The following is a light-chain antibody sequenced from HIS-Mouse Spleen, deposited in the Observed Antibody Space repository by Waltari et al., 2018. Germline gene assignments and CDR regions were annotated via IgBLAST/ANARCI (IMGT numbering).Light chain of an antibody. Sequence: SYELTQPPSVSVSPGQTARITCSGDAFPKHSAYWYQQKSGQAPVLVIYEDSKRPSGIPERFSGSSSGTMATLTISGAQVEDEADYYCYSTDSSGNHRVFGGGTKLTVL. CDR2: EDS. CDR1: AFPKHS. CDR3: YSTDSSGNHRV. V-gene: IGLV3-10*01. J-gene: IGLJ2*01.